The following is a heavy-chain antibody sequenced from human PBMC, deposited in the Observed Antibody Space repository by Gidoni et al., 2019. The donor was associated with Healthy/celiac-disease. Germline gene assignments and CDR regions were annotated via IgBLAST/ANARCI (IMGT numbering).Heavy chain of an antibody. CDR2: ISYDGSNK. V-gene: IGHV3-30-3*01. CDR1: GFTFSSYA. Sequence: QVQLVASGGGVVQPGRSLRLSCAASGFTFSSYAMHWVRQAPGKGLEWVAVISYDGSNKYYADSVKGRFTISRDNSKNTLYLQMNSLRAEDTAVYYCASGGYSGYDLSLDYWGQGTLVTVSS. CDR3: ASGGYSGYDLSLDY. D-gene: IGHD5-12*01. J-gene: IGHJ4*02.